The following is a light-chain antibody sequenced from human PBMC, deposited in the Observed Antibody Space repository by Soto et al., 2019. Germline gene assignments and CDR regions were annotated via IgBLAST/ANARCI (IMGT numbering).Light chain of an antibody. J-gene: IGLJ1*01. CDR3: CSYVGGYSYV. V-gene: IGLV2-11*01. CDR1: SSDVGDYNS. CDR2: DVS. Sequence: QSVLTQARSVSGSPGQSVTVSCIVTSSDVGDYNSVSWYQQHPGKAPKFMIYDVSKRPSGVPDRFSGSKSGNTASLTISGLQAEDEADYYCCSYVGGYSYVFGIGTKVTVL.